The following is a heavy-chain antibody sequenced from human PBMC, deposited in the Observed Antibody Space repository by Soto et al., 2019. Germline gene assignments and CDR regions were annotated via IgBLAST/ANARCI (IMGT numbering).Heavy chain of an antibody. J-gene: IGHJ4*02. Sequence: SETLSLTCTVSGGSISNFYWSWIRQPPGKGLEWIGYISYSGNTNYNPSLKSRVSISVDTSKNQLSLNLTSVTAADTAVYYCARAPMVLSRSYFDSWGQGTPVPVSS. CDR3: ARAPMVLSRSYFDS. CDR1: GGSISNFY. D-gene: IGHD2-8*01. V-gene: IGHV4-59*01. CDR2: ISYSGNT.